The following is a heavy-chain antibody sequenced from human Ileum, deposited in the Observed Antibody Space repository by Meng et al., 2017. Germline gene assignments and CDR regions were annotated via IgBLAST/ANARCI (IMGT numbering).Heavy chain of an antibody. CDR1: GYTFTGYF. V-gene: IGHV1-2*02. Sequence: ASVKVSCKASGYTFTGYFIHWVRQAPGQGLEWMGWINPNTGGTNYAQKFQGRVIMTTDTSISTAYMELSRMTSDDTAVYFCACDQAAEHTGFDYWGQGTLVTVSS. CDR2: INPNTGGT. J-gene: IGHJ4*02. D-gene: IGHD6-13*01. CDR3: ACDQAAEHTGFDY.